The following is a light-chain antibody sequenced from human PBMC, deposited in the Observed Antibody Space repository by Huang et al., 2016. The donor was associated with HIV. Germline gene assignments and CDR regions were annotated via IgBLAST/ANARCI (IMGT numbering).Light chain of an antibody. CDR1: QSVGTY. Sequence: IQMTQSPTSLSASVGDRVFISCRTSQSVGTYLNWYQQKPGKAPKRLISSASTLHNGVPSRFSGGGSGTVFTLTIRGLQFDDFATYFCQQSYGALSSFGPGTRL. CDR2: SAS. CDR3: QQSYGALSS. V-gene: IGKV1-39*01. J-gene: IGKJ5*01.